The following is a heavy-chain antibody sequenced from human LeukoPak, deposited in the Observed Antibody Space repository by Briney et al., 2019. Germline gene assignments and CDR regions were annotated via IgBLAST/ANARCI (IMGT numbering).Heavy chain of an antibody. Sequence: GGSLRLSCAASGFTLSGLWMHWVRQAPGKGLVWVSRINSDGSVINYVDSVKGRFTISRDNAKNTLYLQMNSLRAEDTAIYYCGIDIATAVDYWGLGTLVTVSS. V-gene: IGHV3-74*01. CDR1: GFTLSGLW. CDR3: GIDIATAVDY. J-gene: IGHJ4*02. CDR2: INSDGSVI. D-gene: IGHD6-13*01.